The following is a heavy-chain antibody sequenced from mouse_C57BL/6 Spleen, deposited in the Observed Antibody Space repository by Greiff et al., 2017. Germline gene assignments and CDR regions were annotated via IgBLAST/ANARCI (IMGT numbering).Heavy chain of an antibody. CDR1: GYTFTSYT. J-gene: IGHJ2*01. CDR2: INPSSGYT. CDR3: ARRADFDY. D-gene: IGHD3-1*01. Sequence: VQLQQSGAELARPGASVKMSCKASGYTFTSYTMHWVKQRPGQGLEWIGYINPSSGYTKYNQKFKDKATLTADKYSSTAYMQLNSLTAEDCAVYYSARRADFDYWGQGTTLTVSS. V-gene: IGHV1-4*01.